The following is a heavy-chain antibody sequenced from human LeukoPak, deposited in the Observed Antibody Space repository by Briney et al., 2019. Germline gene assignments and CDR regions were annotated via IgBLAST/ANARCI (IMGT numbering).Heavy chain of an antibody. CDR2: IYTGGSET. D-gene: IGHD5-24*01. CDR3: AGASRDGYNQTFDH. Sequence: PGEPLKTSCKGLGYSSSSYWSAWRRQRPGKVLELMGIIYTGGSETSSDPSFQGQVTISAAMSTSAPYLQWSSLRASDTARYYCAGASRDGYNQTFDHWGQGTLVTVSS. V-gene: IGHV5-51*03. J-gene: IGHJ4*02. CDR1: GYSSSSYW.